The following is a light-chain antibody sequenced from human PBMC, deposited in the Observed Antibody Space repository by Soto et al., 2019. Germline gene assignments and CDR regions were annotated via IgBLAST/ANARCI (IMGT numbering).Light chain of an antibody. Sequence: QSVLSQPRSVSGSPVQSVTISCTGTSSAVCAYNYVSWYQQHPGKAPKLMIFDVTKRPSGVPDRFSGSKSGNTASLTISGLQAEDEADYLCGSYAGTXPYVFGTGTMVXV. J-gene: IGLJ1*01. V-gene: IGLV2-11*01. CDR1: SSAVCAYNY. CDR2: DVT. CDR3: GSYAGTXPYV.